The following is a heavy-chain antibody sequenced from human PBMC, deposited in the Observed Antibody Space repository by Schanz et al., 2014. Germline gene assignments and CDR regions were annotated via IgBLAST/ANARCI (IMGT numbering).Heavy chain of an antibody. J-gene: IGHJ5*02. CDR3: ARGGVVVVTAALNWFDP. CDR1: GYTFINSD. Sequence: QVQLVQSGAEVKNPGASVKVSCKASGYTFINSDINWVRQAAGQGLEWMGWINTNNGDPTYAQGFTGRFVFSLDTSVSTAYLQISSLKAEDTAVYYCARGGVVVVTAALNWFDPWGQGTLVTVSS. V-gene: IGHV7-4-1*02. CDR2: INTNNGDP. D-gene: IGHD2-15*01.